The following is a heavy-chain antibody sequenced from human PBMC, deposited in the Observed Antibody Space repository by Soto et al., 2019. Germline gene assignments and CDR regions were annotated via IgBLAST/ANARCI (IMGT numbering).Heavy chain of an antibody. Sequence: ASVKVSCKASGYAFTSYCISWLRQAPGQGLEWMGWISAYNGNTNYAQKLQGRVTMTTDTSTSTAYMELRSLRSDDTAVYYCARMGDYGSIGWFDPWGQGTLVTVSS. D-gene: IGHD4-17*01. CDR2: ISAYNGNT. J-gene: IGHJ5*02. V-gene: IGHV1-18*01. CDR3: ARMGDYGSIGWFDP. CDR1: GYAFTSYC.